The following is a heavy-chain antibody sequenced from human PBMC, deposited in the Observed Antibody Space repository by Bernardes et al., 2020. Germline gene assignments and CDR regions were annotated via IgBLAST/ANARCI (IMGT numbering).Heavy chain of an antibody. CDR2: ISGSGGST. V-gene: IGHV3-23*01. J-gene: IGHJ4*02. D-gene: IGHD3-3*01. Sequence: GGSLRLSCAASGFTFSSYAMNWARQAPGKGLEWVSAISGSGGSTYYADSVRGRFTISRDNSKNTLYLQMSSQRAEDTAVYYCAKREYYDFWSGPIDYWGQGTLVTVSS. CDR3: AKREYYDFWSGPIDY. CDR1: GFTFSSYA.